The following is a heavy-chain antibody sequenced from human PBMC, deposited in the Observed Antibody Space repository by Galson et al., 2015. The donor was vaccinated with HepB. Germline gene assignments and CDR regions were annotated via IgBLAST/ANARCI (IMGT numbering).Heavy chain of an antibody. CDR1: GFTFGDYA. CDR3: TRDGHYYDSSGYYSLDY. CDR2: IRSKAYGGTT. Sequence: SLRLSCAASGFTFGDYAMSWVRQAPGKGLEWVGFIRSKAYGGTTEYAASVKGRFTTSRDDSKSIAYLQMNSLKTEDTAVYYCTRDGHYYDSSGYYSLDYWGQGTLVTVSS. V-gene: IGHV3-49*04. D-gene: IGHD3-22*01. J-gene: IGHJ4*02.